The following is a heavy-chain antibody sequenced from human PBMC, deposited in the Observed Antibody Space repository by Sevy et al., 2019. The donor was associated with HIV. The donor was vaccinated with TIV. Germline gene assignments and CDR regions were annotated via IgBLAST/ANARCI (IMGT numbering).Heavy chain of an antibody. D-gene: IGHD2-2*02. Sequence: GGSLRLSCAASGFTFSTYTMNWVRQAPGKGLEWVSSISGSSNYMYYANSVKGRFTISRDNAENSVSLQMNSLRAGDTAVYYCAREWCIGACCYIIDYWGQGTLVTVSS. J-gene: IGHJ4*02. CDR3: AREWCIGACCYIIDY. CDR1: GFTFSTYT. V-gene: IGHV3-21*01. CDR2: ISGSSNYM.